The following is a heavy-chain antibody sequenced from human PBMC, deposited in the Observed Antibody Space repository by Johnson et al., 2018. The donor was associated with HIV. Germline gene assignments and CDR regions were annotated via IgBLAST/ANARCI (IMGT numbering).Heavy chain of an antibody. V-gene: IGHV3-23*04. CDR3: ARYSYVSICYPLSIFRI. CDR2: ISGSGATT. Sequence: VQLVESGGGLVQPGGSLRLSCAASRFTFINYVMNWVRQAPGTGLEWVSTISGSGATTYYADSVKGRFTISRDNSKNTLYLQMNSLRAEDTAVYYCARYSYVSICYPLSIFRIWGQGTLVTVSS. D-gene: IGHD3-22*01. J-gene: IGHJ3*02. CDR1: RFTFINYV.